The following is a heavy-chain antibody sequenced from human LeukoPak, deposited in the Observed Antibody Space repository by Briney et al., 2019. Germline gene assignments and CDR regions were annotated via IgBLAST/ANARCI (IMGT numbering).Heavy chain of an antibody. Sequence: GGSLRLSCAASGFTFSSYSMNWVRQAPGKGLEWVSYISSSSSTIYYADSVKGRFTISRDNAKNSLYLQMNSLRAEDTAVYYCARTLAFLEWPGNYFDYWGQGTLVTVSS. CDR2: ISSSSSTI. V-gene: IGHV3-48*01. D-gene: IGHD3-3*02. CDR1: GFTFSSYS. J-gene: IGHJ4*02. CDR3: ARTLAFLEWPGNYFDY.